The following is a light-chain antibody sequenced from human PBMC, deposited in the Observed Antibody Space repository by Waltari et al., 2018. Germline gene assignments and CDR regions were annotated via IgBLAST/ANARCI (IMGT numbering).Light chain of an antibody. CDR1: SSDVGGYNY. J-gene: IGLJ2*01. Sequence: QSALTQPPSASGSPGQSVTISCTGTSSDVGGYNYVSWCHQHPGKAPKLLFYEVSQRPSGVPDRFSGSKPGNTASLTVSGLQAEDGADYYCSSYAGSNNLVFGGGTKLTVL. CDR3: SSYAGSNNLV. CDR2: EVS. V-gene: IGLV2-8*01.